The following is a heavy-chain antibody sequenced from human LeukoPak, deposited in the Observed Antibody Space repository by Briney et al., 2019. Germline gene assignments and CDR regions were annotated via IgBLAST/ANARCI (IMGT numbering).Heavy chain of an antibody. CDR2: ISGSGRTM. Sequence: GGSLRLSHAASGFTFSSYEMNWVRQAPGKGLEWVSYISGSGRTMSYADSVKGRFTISRDNAKNSLYLQMNSLRVEDTAVYHCARGGLYGYDVFDYWGQGTLVTVSS. J-gene: IGHJ4*02. CDR3: ARGGLYGYDVFDY. CDR1: GFTFSSYE. D-gene: IGHD5-12*01. V-gene: IGHV3-48*03.